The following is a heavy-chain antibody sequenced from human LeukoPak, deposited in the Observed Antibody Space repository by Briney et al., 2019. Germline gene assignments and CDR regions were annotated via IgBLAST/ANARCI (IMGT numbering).Heavy chain of an antibody. Sequence: ASVKVSCKVSGYTLTELSMHWVRQAPGKGHEWMGGFDPEDGETIYAQKFQGRVTMTEDTSTDTAYMELSSLRSEDTAVYYCATGESIAAAGNNWFDPWGQGTLVTVSS. D-gene: IGHD6-13*01. J-gene: IGHJ5*02. V-gene: IGHV1-24*01. CDR2: FDPEDGET. CDR1: GYTLTELS. CDR3: ATGESIAAAGNNWFDP.